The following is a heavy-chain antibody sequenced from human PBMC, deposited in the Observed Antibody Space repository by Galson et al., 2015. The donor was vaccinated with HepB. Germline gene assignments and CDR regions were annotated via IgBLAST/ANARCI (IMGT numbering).Heavy chain of an antibody. J-gene: IGHJ4*02. CDR2: ISYDGSNE. V-gene: IGHV3-30-3*01. Sequence: SLRLSCAASGFTFSSYAMSWVRQAPGKGLEWVAIISYDGSNEYYADSVKGRFTISRDNAKNSLYLQMNSLRAEDTAVYYCARSDYDFWSGYFYWGQGTLVTVSS. CDR1: GFTFSSYA. D-gene: IGHD3-3*01. CDR3: ARSDYDFWSGYFY.